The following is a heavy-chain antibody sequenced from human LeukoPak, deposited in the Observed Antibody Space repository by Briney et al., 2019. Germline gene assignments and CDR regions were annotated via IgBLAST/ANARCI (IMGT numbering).Heavy chain of an antibody. J-gene: IGHJ4*02. CDR1: GYTFTSYA. D-gene: IGHD2-8*01. CDR3: ARLKYCTNGVCYAGFDY. V-gene: IGHV1-3*01. Sequence: ASVKVSCKASGYTFTSYAMHWVRQAPGQRLEWMGWINAGNGNTKYSQKFQGRVTTTRDTSADTAYMELSSLRSEDTAVYYCARLKYCTNGVCYAGFDYRGQGTLVTVSS. CDR2: INAGNGNT.